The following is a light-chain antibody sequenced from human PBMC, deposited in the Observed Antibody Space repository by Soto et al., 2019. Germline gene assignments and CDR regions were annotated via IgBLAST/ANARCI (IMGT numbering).Light chain of an antibody. Sequence: EIVLTQSPATLSLSPGERATLSCRASQSVSSYLAWYQQKPGQAPRLLIYDASNRATGIPARFSGSGSGTDFILTISSLEPEDFAVYYCQQRSNWPPGYTFDQGTKLEIK. CDR2: DAS. CDR1: QSVSSY. J-gene: IGKJ2*01. CDR3: QQRSNWPPGYT. V-gene: IGKV3-11*01.